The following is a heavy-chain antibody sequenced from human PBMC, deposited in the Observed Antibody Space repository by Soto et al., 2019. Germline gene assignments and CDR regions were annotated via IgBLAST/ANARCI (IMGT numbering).Heavy chain of an antibody. CDR2: INHSGST. Sequence: EALCLTCSASGVTFSGYYWSWIRQPPEKGLEWIGEINHSGSTKYNPSLKSRVTISVDTYKSQFSLKLTSVNAGDTAVYSCATLWEIRDRFFQHGLDVWGQGTMVTVYS. CDR3: ATLWEIRDRFFQHGLDV. J-gene: IGHJ6*02. V-gene: IGHV4-34*08. CDR1: GVTFSGYY. D-gene: IGHD1-26*01.